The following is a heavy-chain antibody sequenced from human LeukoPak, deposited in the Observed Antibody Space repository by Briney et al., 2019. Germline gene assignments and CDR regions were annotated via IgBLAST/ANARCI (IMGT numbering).Heavy chain of an antibody. CDR1: GYTFTSYD. Sequence: ASVKVSCEASGYTFTSYDINWVRQATGQGLEWMGWMNPNSGNTGYAQKFQGRVTITRNTSISTAYMELSSLRSEDTAVYYCARGVATSGAFDIWGQGTMVTVSS. CDR3: ARGVATSGAFDI. D-gene: IGHD5-12*01. J-gene: IGHJ3*02. V-gene: IGHV1-8*03. CDR2: MNPNSGNT.